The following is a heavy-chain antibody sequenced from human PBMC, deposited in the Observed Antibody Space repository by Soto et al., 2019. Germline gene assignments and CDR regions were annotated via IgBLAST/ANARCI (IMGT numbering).Heavy chain of an antibody. CDR3: ARVIAQVESSSSRGNWLDP. V-gene: IGHV4-4*02. J-gene: IGHJ5*02. CDR2: IYHSGST. CDR1: GGSTSSSNW. D-gene: IGHD6-6*01. Sequence: SETLSLTCAVSGGSTSSSNWWSWVRQPPGKGLEWIGEIYHSGSTNYNPSLKSRVTISVDKSKNQFSLKLSSVTAADTAVYYCARVIAQVESSSSRGNWLDPCGQGTLVTVSS.